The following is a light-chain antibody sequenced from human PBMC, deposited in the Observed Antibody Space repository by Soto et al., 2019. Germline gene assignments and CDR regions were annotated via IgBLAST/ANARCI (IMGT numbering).Light chain of an antibody. CDR3: QSYDSSLSVV. J-gene: IGLJ2*01. Sequence: QSVLTQPPSVSGAPGQRVTISCTGSSSNIGAGYDVHWYQQLPGTAPKLLIYGNSNRPSGVPDRFSGSKSGTSASLAITKLQAEEGADYYCQSYDSSLSVVFGGGTKPTVL. V-gene: IGLV1-40*01. CDR2: GNS. CDR1: SSNIGAGYD.